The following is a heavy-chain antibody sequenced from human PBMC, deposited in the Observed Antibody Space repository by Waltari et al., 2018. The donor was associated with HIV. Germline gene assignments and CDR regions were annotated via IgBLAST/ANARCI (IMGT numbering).Heavy chain of an antibody. D-gene: IGHD4-17*01. CDR3: ARDPALTRVTGYDY. Sequence: QVRLQESGPGLVKPSEPLSLSCAVSANTISSAYNWGWIRQPPGKGLEWIGSISHFGSTYYNPSLKSRLTISLDTSKNQFSLNLTSVTAADTAIYYCARDPALTRVTGYDYWGQGTLVTVSS. CDR1: ANTISSAYN. J-gene: IGHJ4*02. CDR2: ISHFGST. V-gene: IGHV4-38-2*02.